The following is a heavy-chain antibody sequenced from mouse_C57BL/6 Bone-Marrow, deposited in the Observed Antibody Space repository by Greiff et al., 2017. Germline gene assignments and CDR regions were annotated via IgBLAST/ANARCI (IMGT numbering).Heavy chain of an antibody. J-gene: IGHJ4*01. CDR1: GYTFTSYW. D-gene: IGHD2-12*01. V-gene: IGHV1-7*01. CDR2: INPSSGYT. CDR3: ARDDGILGAMDY. Sequence: VQLQQSGAELAKPGASVKLSCKASGYTFTSYWMHWVKQRPGQGLEWIGYINPSSGYTKYNQKFKDKAPLTADKSSSTAYMQLSSLTYEDSAVYYCARDDGILGAMDYWGQGTSVTVSS.